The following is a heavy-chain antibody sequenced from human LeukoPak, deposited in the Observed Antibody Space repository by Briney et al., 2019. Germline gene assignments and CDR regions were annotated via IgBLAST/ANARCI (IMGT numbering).Heavy chain of an antibody. CDR1: GFTFSSYS. CDR3: ARVKTIFGVVDYFDY. D-gene: IGHD3-3*01. V-gene: IGHV3-21*01. Sequence: GGSLRLSCAASGFTFSSYSMNWVRQAPGKGLEWVSSIGSSSSYIYYADSVKGRFTISRDNAKNSLYLQMNSLRAEDTAVYYCARVKTIFGVVDYFDYWGQGTLVTVSS. J-gene: IGHJ4*02. CDR2: IGSSSSYI.